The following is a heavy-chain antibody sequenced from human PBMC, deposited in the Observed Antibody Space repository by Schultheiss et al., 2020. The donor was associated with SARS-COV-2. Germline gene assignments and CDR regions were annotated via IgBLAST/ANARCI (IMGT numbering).Heavy chain of an antibody. V-gene: IGHV3-30*04. J-gene: IGHJ4*02. Sequence: GGSLRLSCAASGFTFSSYAMSWVRQAPGKGLEWVAVISYDGSNKYYADSVKGRFTISRDNAKNSLYLQMNSLRAGDTAVYYCARSPLVGDSSGYLFDYWGQGTLVTVSS. CDR2: ISYDGSNK. CDR1: GFTFSSYA. CDR3: ARSPLVGDSSGYLFDY. D-gene: IGHD3-22*01.